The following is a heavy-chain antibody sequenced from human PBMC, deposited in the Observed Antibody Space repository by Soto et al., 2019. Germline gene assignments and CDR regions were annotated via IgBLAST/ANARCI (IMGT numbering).Heavy chain of an antibody. CDR3: ARQARSSSWYWDI. CDR1: GGSISSSSYY. CDR2: IYYSGST. V-gene: IGHV4-39*01. D-gene: IGHD6-13*01. J-gene: IGHJ3*02. Sequence: QLQLQESGPGLVKPSETLSLTCTVSGGSISSSSYYWGWIRQPPGKGLEWIGSIYYSGSTYYNPSLKSRVTLSVDTSKNQFSLKLSSVTAADTAVYYCARQARSSSWYWDIWGQGTMVTVSS.